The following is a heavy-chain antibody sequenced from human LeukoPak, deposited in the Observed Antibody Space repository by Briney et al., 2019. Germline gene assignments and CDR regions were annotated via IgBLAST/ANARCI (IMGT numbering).Heavy chain of an antibody. CDR3: ARGRYGSGDYTGFY. CDR1: GFTFSTYW. D-gene: IGHD3-10*01. CDR2: IDSDGSST. J-gene: IGHJ4*02. Sequence: GGSLRLSCAAAGFTFSTYWMHWVRQTPGKGLVWVSRIDSDGSSTSYADSVKGRFTISRDNAKNTLYLQMNNLRAEDTAMYYCARGRYGSGDYTGFYWGQGTLVTVSS. V-gene: IGHV3-74*01.